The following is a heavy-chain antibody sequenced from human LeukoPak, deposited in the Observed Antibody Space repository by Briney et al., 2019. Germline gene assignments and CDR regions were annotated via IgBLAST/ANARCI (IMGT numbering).Heavy chain of an antibody. J-gene: IGHJ6*03. CDR3: ARAQSFRDWIPFYYYYYMDV. D-gene: IGHD3/OR15-3a*01. Sequence: TSETLSLTCTVSGGSISSSSYYWGWIRQPPGKGLEWSGSIYYSGSTYYHPSLKSRVTISVDTSKNQFSLKLSSVTAADTAVYYCARAQSFRDWIPFYYYYYMDVWGKGTTVTVSS. V-gene: IGHV4-39*07. CDR1: GGSISSSSYY. CDR2: IYYSGST.